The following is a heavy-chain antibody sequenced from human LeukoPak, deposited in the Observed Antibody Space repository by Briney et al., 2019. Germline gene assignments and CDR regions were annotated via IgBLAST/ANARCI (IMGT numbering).Heavy chain of an antibody. Sequence: PSETLSLTCTVSGGSISSYYWSWIRQPPGKGLEWIGYIYYSGGTNYSPSLKSRVTISVDTSKNQFSLKLSSVTAADTAVYYCARGGAYYDILTGYSYNWFDPWGQGTLVTLSS. J-gene: IGHJ5*02. CDR1: GGSISSYY. V-gene: IGHV4-59*01. D-gene: IGHD3-9*01. CDR3: ARGGAYYDILTGYSYNWFDP. CDR2: IYYSGGT.